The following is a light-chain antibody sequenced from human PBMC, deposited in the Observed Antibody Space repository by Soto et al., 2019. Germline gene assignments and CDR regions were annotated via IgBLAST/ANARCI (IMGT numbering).Light chain of an antibody. Sequence: QSALTQPPSASGAPGQRVTFSCSGSKSDIGSNYVFWYQQLPGMAPKLLIYRNSQRPSGVPDRFSGSKSGNTASLTISGLQAEDEADYYCCSYAGSYTLVFGTGTKVTVL. J-gene: IGLJ1*01. CDR1: KSDIGSNY. CDR3: CSYAGSYTLV. V-gene: IGLV1-47*01. CDR2: RNS.